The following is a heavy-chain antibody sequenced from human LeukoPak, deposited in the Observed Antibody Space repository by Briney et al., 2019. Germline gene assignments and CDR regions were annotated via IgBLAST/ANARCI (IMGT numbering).Heavy chain of an antibody. V-gene: IGHV3-66*01. CDR3: ASGSHYDSSGYPHDAFDI. J-gene: IGHJ3*02. CDR1: GFTFSSYS. CDR2: IYSGGST. D-gene: IGHD3-22*01. Sequence: AGGSLRLSCAASGFTFSSYSMNWVRQAPGKGLEWVSVIYSGGSTYYADSVKGRFTISRDNSKNTLYLQMNSLRAEDTAVYYCASGSHYDSSGYPHDAFDIWGQGTMVTVSS.